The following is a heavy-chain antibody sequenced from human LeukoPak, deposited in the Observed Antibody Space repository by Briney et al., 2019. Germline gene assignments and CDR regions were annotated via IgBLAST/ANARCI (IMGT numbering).Heavy chain of an antibody. J-gene: IGHJ3*02. CDR1: GYTFTGYY. V-gene: IGHV1-8*02. CDR2: MNPNSGNT. CDR3: ASSLSDKLGYSYGSDAFDI. Sequence: GASVRVSCKASGYTFTGYYMHWVRQAPGQGREWRGWMNPNSGNTGYAQKFQGRVTMTRNTSISTAYMELSSLRSEDTAVYYCASSLSDKLGYSYGSDAFDIWGQGTMVTVSS. D-gene: IGHD5-18*01.